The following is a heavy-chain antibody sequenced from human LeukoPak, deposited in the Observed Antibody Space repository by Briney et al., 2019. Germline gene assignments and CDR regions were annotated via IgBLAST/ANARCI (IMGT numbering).Heavy chain of an antibody. V-gene: IGHV3-64D*06. J-gene: IGHJ4*02. CDR3: VKEGRGYSYGIFDY. CDR1: GFTFSSYA. Sequence: GGSLRLSCSASGFTFSSYAMHWVRQAPGKGLEYVSAISSNGGSTYYADSAKGRFTISRDNSKNTLYLQMSSLRAEDTAVYYCVKEGRGYSYGIFDYWGQGTLVTVSS. D-gene: IGHD5-18*01. CDR2: ISSNGGST.